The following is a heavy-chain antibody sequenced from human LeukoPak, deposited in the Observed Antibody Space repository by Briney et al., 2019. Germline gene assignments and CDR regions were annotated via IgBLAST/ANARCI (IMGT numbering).Heavy chain of an antibody. CDR1: GFTFSSYT. CDR3: ANRIVGARHFDY. J-gene: IGHJ4*02. Sequence: PGGSLRLSCAASGFTFSSYTMRWVRQAPGKGLEWLSSIGGSGAATYYADSVKGRFTISRDNSKNTLYLLMTSLRAEDTAVYYCANRIVGARHFDYWGQGTLVTVSS. D-gene: IGHD1-26*01. V-gene: IGHV3-23*01. CDR2: IGGSGAAT.